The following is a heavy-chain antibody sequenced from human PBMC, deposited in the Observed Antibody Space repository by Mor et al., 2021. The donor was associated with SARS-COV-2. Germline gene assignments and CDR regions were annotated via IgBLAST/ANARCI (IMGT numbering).Heavy chain of an antibody. Sequence: WVRQAPGQGLEWMAWINTNSGVTKDAQKFQGRVTMTSDTSSSTVYLELNSLRPDDTAVYYCARGDEGVFDYWGQG. J-gene: IGHJ4*02. CDR2: INTNSGVT. D-gene: IGHD2-21*01. CDR3: ARGDEGVFDY. V-gene: IGHV1-2*02.